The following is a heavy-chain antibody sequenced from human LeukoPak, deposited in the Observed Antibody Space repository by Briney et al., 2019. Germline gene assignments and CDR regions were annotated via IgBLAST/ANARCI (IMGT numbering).Heavy chain of an antibody. CDR3: AKEGSIPARPPDY. Sequence: PGGSLRLSCAASGFTVSNNYMTWVRQAPGKGLEWVSAISGSGGSTYYADSVKGRFTISRDNSRNTLYLQMNSLRAEDTAIYYCAKEGSIPARPPDYWGQGTLVTVSS. CDR2: ISGSGGST. J-gene: IGHJ4*02. CDR1: GFTVSNNY. V-gene: IGHV3-23*01. D-gene: IGHD6-6*01.